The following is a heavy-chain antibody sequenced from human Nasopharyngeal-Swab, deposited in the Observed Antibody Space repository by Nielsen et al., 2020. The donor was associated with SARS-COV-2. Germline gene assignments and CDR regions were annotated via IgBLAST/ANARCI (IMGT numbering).Heavy chain of an antibody. CDR3: VTDCCPVVGPLAY. J-gene: IGHJ4*02. CDR2: INNGGADT. Sequence: GESLKISCAASGFSFSSDGMAWVRQAPGKGLEWVSTINNGGADTHYADSVKDRFAISRDNSKDTLYLQMNNLRAEDTAIYYCVTDCCPVVGPLAYWGQGTLVTVSS. D-gene: IGHD6-19*01. V-gene: IGHV3-23*01. CDR1: GFSFSSDG.